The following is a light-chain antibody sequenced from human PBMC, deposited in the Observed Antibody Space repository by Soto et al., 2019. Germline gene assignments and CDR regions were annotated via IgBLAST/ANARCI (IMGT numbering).Light chain of an antibody. V-gene: IGKV3-20*01. CDR2: GAS. J-gene: IGKJ2*01. Sequence: EIVLTQSPGTLSLSPGERATLSCRASQSVSSSSYLAWYQQKPGQAPRLLIYGASRRATGIQDRFSGSGSATDFTLTISRLEPEDFAVYYCRQYGSSPSYTFGQGTKLEIK. CDR1: QSVSSSSY. CDR3: RQYGSSPSYT.